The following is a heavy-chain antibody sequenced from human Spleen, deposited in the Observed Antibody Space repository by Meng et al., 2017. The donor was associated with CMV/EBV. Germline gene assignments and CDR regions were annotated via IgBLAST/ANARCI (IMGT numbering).Heavy chain of an antibody. CDR1: GGTFSSFA. Sequence: KASGGTFSSFAISWVRQAPGQGLERMGGIIPIFGTANYAQNFQDRVTITTDESTSTAYMELSSLRSEDTAVYYCAREGMGVGALFDYWGQGTLVTVSS. J-gene: IGHJ4*02. CDR3: AREGMGVGALFDY. D-gene: IGHD1-26*01. CDR2: IIPIFGTA. V-gene: IGHV1-69*05.